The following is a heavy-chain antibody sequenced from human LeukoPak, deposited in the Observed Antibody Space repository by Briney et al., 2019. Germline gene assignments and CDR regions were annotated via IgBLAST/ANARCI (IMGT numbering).Heavy chain of an antibody. CDR2: IYYNGGT. D-gene: IGHD5-12*01. CDR1: GGSISSSRYY. CDR3: ARVGHSGYDYYYYYYMDV. J-gene: IGHJ6*03. V-gene: IGHV4-39*07. Sequence: SETLSLTCTVSGGSISSSRYYWGWIRQPPGKGLEWIGGIYYNGGTDYNPSLKSRVTLSVDTSQNQFSLKLSSVTAADTAVYYCARVGHSGYDYYYYYYMDVWGKGTTVTVSS.